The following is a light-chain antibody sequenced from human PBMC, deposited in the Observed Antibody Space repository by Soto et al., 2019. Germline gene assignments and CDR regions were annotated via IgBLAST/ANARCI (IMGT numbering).Light chain of an antibody. CDR2: AAS. CDR3: QQSYSTPLT. V-gene: IGKV1-39*01. CDR1: QSINSD. J-gene: IGKJ4*01. Sequence: DIQMTQSPSSLSASVGDRVTITCRASQSINSDLNWYQQKPGKAPKLLIYAASSLQSGVPSRFSGSGSGTDFTLTISSLQPEDFATYYCQQSYSTPLTFGGGTKVDIK.